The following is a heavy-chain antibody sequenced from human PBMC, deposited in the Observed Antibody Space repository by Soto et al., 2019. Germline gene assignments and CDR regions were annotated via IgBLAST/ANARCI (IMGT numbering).Heavy chain of an antibody. CDR2: INHSGST. J-gene: IGHJ5*02. CDR3: ASPYGSGSNENWFDP. CDR1: GGSFSGYY. Sequence: SSETLSLTCAVYGGSFSGYYWSWIRQPPGKGLEWIGEINHSGSTNYNPSLKSRVTISVDTSKNQFSLKLSSVTAADTAVYYCASPYGSGSNENWFDPWGQGTLVTVSS. D-gene: IGHD3-10*01. V-gene: IGHV4-34*01.